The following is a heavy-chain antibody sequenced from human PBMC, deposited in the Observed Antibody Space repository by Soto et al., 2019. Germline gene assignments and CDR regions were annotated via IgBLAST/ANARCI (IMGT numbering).Heavy chain of an antibody. V-gene: IGHV3-9*01. D-gene: IGHD3-16*01. J-gene: IGHJ5*02. CDR3: AKEWGSGWFDP. CDR1: GFIFDDYV. CDR2: ISWNSGSI. Sequence: EVQLVESGGGLVQPGRSLRLSCAASGFIFDDYVMHWVRQAPGKGLEWVTGISWNSGSIGYADSVKGRFTISRDNAKNSLYLQMNSLRAEDTAFYYCAKEWGSGWFDPWGQGTLVTVSS.